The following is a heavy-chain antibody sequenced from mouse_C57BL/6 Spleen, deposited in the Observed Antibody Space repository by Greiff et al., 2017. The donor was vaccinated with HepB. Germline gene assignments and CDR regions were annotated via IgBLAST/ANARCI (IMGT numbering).Heavy chain of an antibody. CDR3: AKISEPGYYAMDY. CDR1: GYAFTNYL. V-gene: IGHV1-54*01. J-gene: IGHJ4*01. Sequence: QVQLKESGAELVRPGTSVKVSCKASGYAFTNYLIEWVKQRPGQGLEWIGVINPGSGGTNYNEKFKGKATLTADKSSSTAYMQLSSLTSEDSAVYFCAKISEPGYYAMDYWGQGTSVTVSS. CDR2: INPGSGGT.